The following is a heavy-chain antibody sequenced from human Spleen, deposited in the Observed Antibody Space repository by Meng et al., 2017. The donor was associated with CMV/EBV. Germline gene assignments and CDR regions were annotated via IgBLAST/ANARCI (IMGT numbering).Heavy chain of an antibody. CDR2: IRYDGSNK. J-gene: IGHJ4*02. CDR1: GFTFSSYA. CDR3: AKGGSSTVATHFDY. V-gene: IGHV3-30*02. Sequence: GGSLRLSCAASGFTFSSYAMNWVRQAPGKGLEWVAFIRYDGSNKYYADSVKGRFTISRDNSKNTLFLQMNSLRPEDTAVYYCAKGGSSTVATHFDYWGQGTLVTVSS. D-gene: IGHD4-23*01.